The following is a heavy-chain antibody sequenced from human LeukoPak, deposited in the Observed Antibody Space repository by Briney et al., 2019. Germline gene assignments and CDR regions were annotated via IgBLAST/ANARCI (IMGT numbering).Heavy chain of an antibody. D-gene: IGHD6-13*01. V-gene: IGHV3-9*01. CDR1: GFTFDDYA. CDR3: AKVLQQLTYYYGMDV. Sequence: GGSLRLSCAASGFTFDDYAMHWVRQAPGKGLEWVSGISWNSGSIGYADSVKGRFTISRDNAKNSLYLQMNSLRAEDTALYYCAKVLQQLTYYYGMDVWGQGTTVTVSS. J-gene: IGHJ6*02. CDR2: ISWNSGSI.